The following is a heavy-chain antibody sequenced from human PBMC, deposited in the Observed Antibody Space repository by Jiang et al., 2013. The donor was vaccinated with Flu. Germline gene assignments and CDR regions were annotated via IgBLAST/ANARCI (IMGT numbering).Heavy chain of an antibody. CDR1: GYTFTSYG. CDR2: ISAYNGNT. CDR3: ARGPHYYDSSGPGDY. V-gene: IGHV1-18*04. Sequence: SCKASGYTFTSYGISWVRQAPGQGLEWMGWISAYNGNTNYAQKLQGRVTMTTDTSTSTAYMELRSLRSDDTAVYYCARGPHYYDSSGPGDYWGQGTLVTVSS. D-gene: IGHD3-22*01. J-gene: IGHJ4*02.